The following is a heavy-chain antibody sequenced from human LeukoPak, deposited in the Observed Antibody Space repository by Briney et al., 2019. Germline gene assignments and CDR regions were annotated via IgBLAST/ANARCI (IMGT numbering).Heavy chain of an antibody. D-gene: IGHD6-6*01. V-gene: IGHV1-46*01. CDR1: GYTFTSYF. CDR2: IKTNADSA. CDR3: ARYSSSPSLDS. Sequence: ASVKVSCKASGYTFTSYFMHWVRQAPGQGLEWMGLIKTNADSASYAQSFQGRVTMTRDTSTSTVYMELSSLKSDDTAVYYCARYSSSPSLDSWGQGTLVTVSS. J-gene: IGHJ4*02.